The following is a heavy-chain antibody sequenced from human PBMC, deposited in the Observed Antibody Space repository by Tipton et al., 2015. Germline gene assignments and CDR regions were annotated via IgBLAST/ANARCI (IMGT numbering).Heavy chain of an antibody. CDR1: GYTFTSYD. J-gene: IGHJ6*02. Sequence: QSGPEVKKPGASVKVSCKASGYTFTSYDINWVRQAPGQGLEWMGWMNPDSGKTGYQQMFRDRVTMTSNMSITTAYMELSSLSSDDTAVYYCARGVWEGMDVWGQGTTVTVSS. CDR3: ARGVWEGMDV. D-gene: IGHD3-16*01. V-gene: IGHV1-8*01. CDR2: MNPDSGKT.